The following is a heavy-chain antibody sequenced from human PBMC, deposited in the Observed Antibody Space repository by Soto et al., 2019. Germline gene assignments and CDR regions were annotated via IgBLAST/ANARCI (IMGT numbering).Heavy chain of an antibody. Sequence: SETLSLTCTVSGSSISSSGYNWGWIRQPPGRGLEWIGSLYYNVGTYYNPSLKRRVTISADTSANQFSLMVKSVTAADTAIYYCARLPSRHWVDDWGQGTLVT. J-gene: IGHJ5*02. V-gene: IGHV4-39*01. CDR1: GSSISSSGYN. CDR3: ARLPSRHWVDD. CDR2: LYYNVGT.